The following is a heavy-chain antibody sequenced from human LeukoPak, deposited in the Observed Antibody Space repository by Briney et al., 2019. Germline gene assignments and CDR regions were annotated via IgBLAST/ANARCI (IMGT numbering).Heavy chain of an antibody. CDR3: ARGGYYYEDDAFDI. CDR2: IYYSGST. D-gene: IGHD3-22*01. J-gene: IGHJ3*02. Sequence: SETLSLTCTVSGGSISSSSYYWGWIRQPPGKGLEWIGSIYYSGSTYYNPSLKSRVTISVDTSKNQFSLKLSSVTAADTAVYYCARGGYYYEDDAFDIWGQGTMVTVSS. CDR1: GGSISSSSYY. V-gene: IGHV4-39*07.